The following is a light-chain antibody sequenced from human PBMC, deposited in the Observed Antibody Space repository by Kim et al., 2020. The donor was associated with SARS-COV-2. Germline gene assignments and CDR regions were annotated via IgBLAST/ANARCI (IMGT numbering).Light chain of an antibody. J-gene: IGKJ3*01. CDR2: GAS. V-gene: IGKV1-12*01. Sequence: ASVGDTVTITCRASQDIARWLAWYQQKPGKAPKLLIYGASSLQTGVPSRFSGSGSGTHFTLTISSLQPEDFASYYCQQPTSFPLTFGPGTKVDIK. CDR3: QQPTSFPLT. CDR1: QDIARW.